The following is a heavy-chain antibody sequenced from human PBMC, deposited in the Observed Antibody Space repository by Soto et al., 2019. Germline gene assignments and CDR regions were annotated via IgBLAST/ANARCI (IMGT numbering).Heavy chain of an antibody. CDR3: AKDLNSSSWYRATNYYYYGMDV. J-gene: IGHJ6*02. CDR2: IIPIFGTA. CDR1: GGTFSSYA. D-gene: IGHD6-13*01. V-gene: IGHV1-69*13. Sequence: ASVKVSCKASGGTFSSYAISWVRQAPGQGLEWMGGIIPIFGTANYAQKFQGRVTITADESTSTAYMELSSLRAEDTAVYYCAKDLNSSSWYRATNYYYYGMDVWGQGTTVTVSS.